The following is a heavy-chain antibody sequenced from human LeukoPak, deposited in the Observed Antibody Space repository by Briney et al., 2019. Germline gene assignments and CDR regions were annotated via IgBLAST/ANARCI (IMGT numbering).Heavy chain of an antibody. CDR3: ARQTSGYDLYYFDY. CDR1: GGSISSSSYY. J-gene: IGHJ4*02. Sequence: PSETLSLTCTVSGGSISSSSYYWGWIRQPPGKGLEWIGSIYYSGSTYYNPSLKSRVTISVDTSKNQFSLKLSSVTAADTAVYYCARQTSGYDLYYFDYWGQGTLVTVSS. V-gene: IGHV4-39*01. D-gene: IGHD5-12*01. CDR2: IYYSGST.